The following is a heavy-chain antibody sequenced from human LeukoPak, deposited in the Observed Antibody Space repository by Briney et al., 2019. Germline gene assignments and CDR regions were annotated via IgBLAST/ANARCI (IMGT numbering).Heavy chain of an antibody. D-gene: IGHD4-17*01. CDR1: GFTFSDYY. V-gene: IGHV3-11*06. J-gene: IGHJ4*02. Sequence: GGSLRLSCAASGFTFSDYYMSWIRQAPGKGLEWVSYISSGGNTYHADSVKGRFTISRDNSKNTLYLQMNSLRAEDTAVYYCAKDPATSTLFGYWGQGTLVTVSS. CDR3: AKDPATSTLFGY. CDR2: ISSGGNT.